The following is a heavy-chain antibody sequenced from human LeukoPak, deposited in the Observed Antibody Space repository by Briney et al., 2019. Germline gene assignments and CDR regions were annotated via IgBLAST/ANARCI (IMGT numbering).Heavy chain of an antibody. CDR1: GGTFSSYA. CDR3: ASNKLGSGSYYTFDP. J-gene: IGHJ5*02. D-gene: IGHD3-10*01. CDR2: IIPIFGTA. Sequence: GASVKVSSKASGGTFSSYAISWVRQAPGQGLEWMGGIIPIFGTANYAQKFQGRVTITADESTSTAYMELSSLRSEDTAVYYCASNKLGSGSYYTFDPWGQGTLVTVSS. V-gene: IGHV1-69*13.